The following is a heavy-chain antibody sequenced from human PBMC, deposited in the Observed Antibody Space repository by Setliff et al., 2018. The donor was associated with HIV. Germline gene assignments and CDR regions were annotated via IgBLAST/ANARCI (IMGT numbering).Heavy chain of an antibody. CDR1: GFTFSSYW. V-gene: IGHV3-7*01. D-gene: IGHD3-9*01. J-gene: IGHJ6*02. CDR3: AREPPELRYFDWLLYPAYYYYGMDV. Sequence: GSLRLSCAASGFTFSSYWMSWVRQAPGKGLEWVANIKYDGSEKYYVGSVKGRFTISRDNAKNSLYLQMNSLRAEDTAVYYCAREPPELRYFDWLLYPAYYYYGMDVWGQGTTVTVSS. CDR2: IKYDGSEK.